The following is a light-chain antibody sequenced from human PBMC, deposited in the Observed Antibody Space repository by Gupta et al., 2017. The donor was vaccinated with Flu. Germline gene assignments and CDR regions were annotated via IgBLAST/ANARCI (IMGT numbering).Light chain of an antibody. Sequence: HSALTHPASVSVSPGQSITIFCPGTSSDVGTYHLVSWYQQDPGKAPKLIVSDVSKRASGVSNRFSGTKSGNTASLTISGLQAEDEADYYCCSYTASHTYVLGTGTKVTVL. CDR2: DVS. CDR1: SSDVGTYHL. CDR3: CSYTASHTYV. V-gene: IGLV2-23*02. J-gene: IGLJ1*01.